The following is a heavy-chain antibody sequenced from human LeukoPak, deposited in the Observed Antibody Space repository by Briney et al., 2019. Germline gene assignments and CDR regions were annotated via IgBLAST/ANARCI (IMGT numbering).Heavy chain of an antibody. CDR2: ISGSGGST. CDR3: SKESRVVVIADWSYYDS. D-gene: IGHD2-15*01. CDR1: GFTFSSYA. J-gene: IGHJ4*02. Sequence: GGSLRLSCAASGFTFSSYAMSWVRQAPGKGLEWVSAISGSGGSTYYADSVKGRFSISRDHSKHTLYLQMNSLRAEDTAVYYCSKESRVVVIADWSYYDSWGQGTLVTVSS. V-gene: IGHV3-23*01.